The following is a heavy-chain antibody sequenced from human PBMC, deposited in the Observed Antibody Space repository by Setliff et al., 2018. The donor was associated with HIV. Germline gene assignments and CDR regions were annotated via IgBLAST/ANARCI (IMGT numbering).Heavy chain of an antibody. CDR2: IIPILEKT. D-gene: IGHD5-18*01. CDR3: ARVLRNGYLYYFDY. CDR1: GGTFSSFA. J-gene: IGHJ4*02. Sequence: SVKVSCKASGGTFSSFAISWVRQAPGQGLEWLGGIIPILEKTNYAQKFQGRVTITADTSTSTAYMELNSLRSEDTAVYYCARVLRNGYLYYFDYWGQGTLVTVSS. V-gene: IGHV1-69*10.